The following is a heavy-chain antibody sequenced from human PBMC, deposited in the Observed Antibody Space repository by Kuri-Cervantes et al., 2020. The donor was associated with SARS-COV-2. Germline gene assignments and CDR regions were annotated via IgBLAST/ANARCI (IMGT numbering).Heavy chain of an antibody. CDR3: ARDQRNANWDY. Sequence: GGSLRLSCAASGFTFSDHSMNWVRQAPGKGLEWVAYILGTRNIIYYADSVKGRFTVSRDNARNSLCLQMSSLRAEDTALYYCARDQRNANWDYWGQGTLVTVSS. CDR2: ILGTRNII. CDR1: GFTFSDHS. D-gene: IGHD2-2*01. V-gene: IGHV3-48*01. J-gene: IGHJ4*02.